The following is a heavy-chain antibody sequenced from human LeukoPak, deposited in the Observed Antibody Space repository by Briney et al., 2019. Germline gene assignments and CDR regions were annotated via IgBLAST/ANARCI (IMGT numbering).Heavy chain of an antibody. J-gene: IGHJ4*02. CDR2: IYYSGST. V-gene: IGHV4-39*01. D-gene: IGHD4-23*01. CDR1: GGSISSSSYY. CDR3: ASTGVGPSSSDFDL. Sequence: PSETLSLTCTVSGGSISSSSYYWGWIRQPPGKGLEWIGTIYYSGSTYYNPSLKRRVTISVDASKIQFSLKLSSVTAADTAVYFCASTGVGPSSSDFDLWGQGTLVTVSS.